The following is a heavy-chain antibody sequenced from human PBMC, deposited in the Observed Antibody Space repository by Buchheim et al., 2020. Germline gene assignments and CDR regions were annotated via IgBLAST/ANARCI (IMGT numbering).Heavy chain of an antibody. V-gene: IGHV3-11*06. CDR2: ISTGRSYT. CDR3: VTVTYHYFDY. Sequence: QVHLVESGGGLVKPGGSLRLSCAASGFTFSDYYMSWIRQAPGKGLEWVSYISTGRSYTNYADSVKGRFTISRDNAKTSLSLQMNSLRAEDTAVYYCVTVTYHYFDYWGQGTL. CDR1: GFTFSDYY. J-gene: IGHJ4*02. D-gene: IGHD4-17*01.